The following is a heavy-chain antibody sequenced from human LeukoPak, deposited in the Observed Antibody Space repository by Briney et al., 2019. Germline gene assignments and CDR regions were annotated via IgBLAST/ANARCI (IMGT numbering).Heavy chain of an antibody. Sequence: PSETLSLTCTVSGGSISSGDYYWSWIRQPPGRGLEWIGYIYYSGSTYYNPSLKSRVTISVDTSKNQFSLKLSSVTAADTAVYYCARDSMEVVTSDYYMDVWGKGTTVTVSS. V-gene: IGHV4-30-4*08. CDR3: ARDSMEVVTSDYYMDV. J-gene: IGHJ6*03. D-gene: IGHD2-21*02. CDR1: GGSISSGDYY. CDR2: IYYSGST.